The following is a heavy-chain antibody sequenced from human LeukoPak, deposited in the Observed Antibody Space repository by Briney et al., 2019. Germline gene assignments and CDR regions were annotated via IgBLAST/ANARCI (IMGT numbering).Heavy chain of an antibody. CDR3: AKQGSGSHYKFDY. V-gene: IGHV3-23*01. J-gene: IGHJ4*02. CDR1: GFTVSSNY. D-gene: IGHD3-10*01. Sequence: GGSLRLSCAASGFTVSSNYMSWARQPPGKGLEWVSAISGSGSSTYYADSVKGRFTISRDNSKNTLFLQMNSLRAEDTAVYYCAKQGSGSHYKFDYWGQGTLVTVSS. CDR2: ISGSGSST.